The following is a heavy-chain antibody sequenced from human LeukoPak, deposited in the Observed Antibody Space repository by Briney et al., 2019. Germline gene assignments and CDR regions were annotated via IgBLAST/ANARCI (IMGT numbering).Heavy chain of an antibody. CDR2: MYYSGST. D-gene: IGHD3-10*01. J-gene: IGHJ6*03. CDR3: ARQHYGSGSYYGNYYYYYMDV. CDR1: GGSISSSSYY. Sequence: SETLSLTCTVSGGSISSSSYYWGCIRQPPGKGLEWLGSMYYSGSTNYNPSLKSRVTISVDTSRNQCSLQLSSVTAADTAVYYCARQHYGSGSYYGNYYYYYMDVWGKGTTVTISS. V-gene: IGHV4-39*01.